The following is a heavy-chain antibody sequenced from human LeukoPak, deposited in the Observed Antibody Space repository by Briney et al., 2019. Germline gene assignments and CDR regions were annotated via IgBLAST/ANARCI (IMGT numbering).Heavy chain of an antibody. CDR3: ARDDREVGYSGYDPVYYYYGMDV. Sequence: GGSLRLSCAASGFTFSSYWMSWVRQAPGKGLEWVANIKQDGSEKYYVDSVKGRFTISRDNAKNSPYLQMNSLRAEDTAVYYCARDDREVGYSGYDPVYYYYGMDVWGQGTTVTVSS. D-gene: IGHD5-12*01. CDR1: GFTFSSYW. V-gene: IGHV3-7*03. CDR2: IKQDGSEK. J-gene: IGHJ6*02.